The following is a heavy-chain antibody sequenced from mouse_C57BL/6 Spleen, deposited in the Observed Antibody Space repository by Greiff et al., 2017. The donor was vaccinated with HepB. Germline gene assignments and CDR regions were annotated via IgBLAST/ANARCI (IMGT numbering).Heavy chain of an antibody. D-gene: IGHD4-1*01. Sequence: DVKLVESGGDLVKPGGSLKLSCAASGFTFSSYGMSWVRQTPDKRLEWVATISSGGSYTYYPDSVKGRFTISRDNAKNTLYLQMSSLKSEDTAMYYCARHGRVRDYFDYWGQGTTLTVSS. J-gene: IGHJ2*01. CDR3: ARHGRVRDYFDY. V-gene: IGHV5-6*02. CDR2: ISSGGSYT. CDR1: GFTFSSYG.